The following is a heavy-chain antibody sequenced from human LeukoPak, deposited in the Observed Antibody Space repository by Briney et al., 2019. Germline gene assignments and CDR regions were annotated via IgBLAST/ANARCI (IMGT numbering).Heavy chain of an antibody. Sequence: SETLSLTCTVSGGSISSYHWSWIRRPPGKGLEWIGYIYYSGSTNYNPSLKSRVTISLDTSKNQFSLKVSSVTAADTAVYYCARHSSGYLSYFDYWGQGTLVPVSS. CDR1: GGSISSYH. V-gene: IGHV4-59*08. D-gene: IGHD3-22*01. CDR2: IYYSGST. J-gene: IGHJ4*02. CDR3: ARHSSGYLSYFDY.